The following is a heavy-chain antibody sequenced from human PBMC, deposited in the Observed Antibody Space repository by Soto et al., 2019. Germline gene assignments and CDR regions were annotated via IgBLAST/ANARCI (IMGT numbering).Heavy chain of an antibody. CDR2: INTYNGNR. CDR3: ARNTHDNWFDA. V-gene: IGHV1-18*01. CDR1: GYTFTTYV. J-gene: IGHJ5*02. Sequence: QVQLVQSGAEVKKPGASVKVSCKASGYTFTTYVISWVRQAPGQGLEWMAWINTYNGNRKYAQNLQGRVTMTTDTPTSTAYMELRSLTSDDTAVYYCARNTHDNWFDAWGQGTLVTVSS. D-gene: IGHD3-3*01.